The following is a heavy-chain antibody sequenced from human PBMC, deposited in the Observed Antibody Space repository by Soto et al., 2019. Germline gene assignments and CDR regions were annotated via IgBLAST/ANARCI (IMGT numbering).Heavy chain of an antibody. CDR2: ISGSGGST. Sequence: EVQLLESGGGLVQPGGSLRLSCAASGFTFSWYAMSWVRQAPRKGLEWVSAISGSGGSTYYADSVKGRFTISRDNSKNTMYVQMNSLRADDTAVYYCAKGGSSSWYSFDIWGQGTMVTVSS. CDR1: GFTFSWYA. V-gene: IGHV3-23*01. D-gene: IGHD6-13*01. CDR3: AKGGSSSWYSFDI. J-gene: IGHJ3*02.